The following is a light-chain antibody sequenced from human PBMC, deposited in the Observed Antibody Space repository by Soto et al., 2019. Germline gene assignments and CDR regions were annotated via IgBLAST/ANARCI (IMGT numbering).Light chain of an antibody. Sequence: ELVLTQSQGPLSLSPGERATLSCRASQSINSRYLAWYQQKPGQAPRLLIYGASSRATGIPDRFSGSGSGTDFTLTISRLEPEDFGVYDCQQFGSSPGFTFGPGTKVDIK. CDR2: GAS. J-gene: IGKJ3*01. CDR1: QSINSRY. V-gene: IGKV3-20*01. CDR3: QQFGSSPGFT.